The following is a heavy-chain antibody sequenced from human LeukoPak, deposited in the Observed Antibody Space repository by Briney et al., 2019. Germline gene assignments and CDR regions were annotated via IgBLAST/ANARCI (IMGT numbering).Heavy chain of an antibody. V-gene: IGHV1-69*13. CDR3: ARDSGSYYYYFDY. D-gene: IGHD1-26*01. Sequence: ASVKVSCKASGGTFSSYAISWVRQAPGQGLERMGGIIPIFGTANYAQKFQGRVTITADESTSTAYMELSSLRSEDTAVYYCARDSGSYYYYFDYWGQGTLVTVSS. J-gene: IGHJ4*02. CDR2: IIPIFGTA. CDR1: GGTFSSYA.